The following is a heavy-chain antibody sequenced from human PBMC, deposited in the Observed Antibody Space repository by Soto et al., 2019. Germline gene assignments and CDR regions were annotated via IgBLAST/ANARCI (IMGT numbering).Heavy chain of an antibody. J-gene: IGHJ4*02. CDR2: INHSGST. V-gene: IGHV4-34*01. CDR3: ARGQGIAAGGALGY. CDR1: GGSFSGYY. Sequence: PSETLSLTCAVYGGSFSGYYWSWIRQPPGKGLEWIGEINHSGSTNYNPSLKSRVTISVDMSKNQFSLKLSSVTAADTAVYYCARGQGIAAGGALGYWGQGTLVTVSS. D-gene: IGHD6-13*01.